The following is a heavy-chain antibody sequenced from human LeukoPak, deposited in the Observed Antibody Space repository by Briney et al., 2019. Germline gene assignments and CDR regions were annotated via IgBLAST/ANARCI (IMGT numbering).Heavy chain of an antibody. CDR2: IYYSGST. V-gene: IGHV4-39*01. Sequence: SETLSLTCTVSGGSISSSSYYWGWIRQPPGKGLEWIGSIYYSGSTYYNPSLKSRVTISVDTSKNQFSLKLSSVTAADTAVYYCARGLRWYSYFDYWGQGTLVTVSS. CDR1: GGSISSSSYY. J-gene: IGHJ4*02. CDR3: ARGLRWYSYFDY. D-gene: IGHD4-23*01.